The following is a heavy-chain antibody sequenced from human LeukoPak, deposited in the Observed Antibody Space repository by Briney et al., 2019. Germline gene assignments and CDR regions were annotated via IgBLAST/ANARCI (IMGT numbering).Heavy chain of an antibody. Sequence: SETLSLTCTVSGGSISSYYWSWIRQPPGKGLEWIAYIYYSGSTNYNPSLKSRVTISVDTSKNQFSLKLSSVTAADTAVYYCARQSDLNAFDIWGQGTMVTVSS. CDR2: IYYSGST. V-gene: IGHV4-59*08. J-gene: IGHJ3*02. CDR3: ARQSDLNAFDI. CDR1: GGSISSYY. D-gene: IGHD2-21*02.